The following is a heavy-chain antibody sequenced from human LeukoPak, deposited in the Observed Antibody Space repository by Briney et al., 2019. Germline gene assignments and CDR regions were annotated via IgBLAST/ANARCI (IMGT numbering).Heavy chain of an antibody. CDR3: THSLRMSGCSPSRCYYTDS. V-gene: IGHV2-5*02. J-gene: IGHJ4*02. Sequence: SGPTLVXPTQTLTLTCTFSGFSLTTSGVGVGWIRQPPGKPLEWLARIYWDGDKRYSPPLESRLTIYKNTSKDQLVLTMPNTEPMATGTYFCTHSLRMSGCSPSRCYYTDSWDQGTLVSVSS. CDR1: GFSLTTSGVG. D-gene: IGHD2-2*01. CDR2: IYWDGDK.